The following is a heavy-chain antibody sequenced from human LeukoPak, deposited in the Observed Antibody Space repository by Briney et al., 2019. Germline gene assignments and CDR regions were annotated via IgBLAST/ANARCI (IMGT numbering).Heavy chain of an antibody. CDR1: GGSISSGGYS. V-gene: IGHV4-30-2*01. Sequence: PSQTLSLTCAVSGGSISSGGYSWSWIRQPPGKGLEWIGYIYHSGSTYYNPSLKSRVTISVDRSKNQFSLKLSSVTAADTAVYYCARGNSGSYYSPDYWGQGTLVTVSS. D-gene: IGHD3-10*01. J-gene: IGHJ4*02. CDR3: ARGNSGSYYSPDY. CDR2: IYHSGST.